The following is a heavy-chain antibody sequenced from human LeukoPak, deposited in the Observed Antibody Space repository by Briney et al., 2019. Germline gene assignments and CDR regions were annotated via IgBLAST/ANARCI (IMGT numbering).Heavy chain of an antibody. V-gene: IGHV1-2*06. CDR3: ARVRRIGSSYYYYYMDV. Sequence: ASVKVSCKASGYTFTGYYMHWVRQAPGQGLEWMGRINPNSGGTNYAQKFQGRVTMTRDTSISTAYMELSRLRSDDTAVYYCARVRRIGSSYYYYYMDVWGKGTTVTVSS. D-gene: IGHD1-26*01. CDR2: INPNSGGT. J-gene: IGHJ6*03. CDR1: GYTFTGYY.